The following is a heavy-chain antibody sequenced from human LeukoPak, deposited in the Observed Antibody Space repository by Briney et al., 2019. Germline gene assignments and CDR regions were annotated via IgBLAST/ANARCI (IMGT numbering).Heavy chain of an antibody. J-gene: IGHJ4*02. V-gene: IGHV1-2*02. Sequence: ASVKVSCKASGYTFTGYYIHWVRQAPGQGLEWMGWINPNSGGTNYAQKSQGRVTMTRDTSISTAYMELSRLRSDDTAVYYCATGHDYGDYGQGYWGQGTLVTVSS. CDR2: INPNSGGT. CDR3: ATGHDYGDYGQGY. D-gene: IGHD4-17*01. CDR1: GYTFTGYY.